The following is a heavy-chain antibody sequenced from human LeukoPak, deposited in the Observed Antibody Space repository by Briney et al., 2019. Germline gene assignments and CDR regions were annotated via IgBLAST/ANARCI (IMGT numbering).Heavy chain of an antibody. CDR2: ISSSSSYI. CDR3: ARDQGSDILTGYYRSLDY. J-gene: IGHJ4*02. Sequence: SGGSLRLSCAASGFTFSSYSMNWVRQAPGKGLEWVSSISSSSSYIYYADSVKGRFTISRDNAKNSLYLQMNSLRAEDTAVYYCARDQGSDILTGYYRSLDYWGQGTLVTVSS. CDR1: GFTFSSYS. D-gene: IGHD3-9*01. V-gene: IGHV3-21*01.